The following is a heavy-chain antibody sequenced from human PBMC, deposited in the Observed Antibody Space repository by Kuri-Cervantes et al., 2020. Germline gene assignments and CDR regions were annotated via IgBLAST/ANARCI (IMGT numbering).Heavy chain of an antibody. CDR3: ARVEGATTYYYYGMDV. J-gene: IGHJ6*02. V-gene: IGHV3-23*01. CDR1: GFTFSSYA. D-gene: IGHD1-26*01. Sequence: GGSLRLSCAASGFTFSSYAMSWVRQAPGKGLEWVSAISGSGGSTYYADSVKGRFTISRDNSKNTLYLQMNSLRAEDTAVYYCARVEGATTYYYYGMDVWGQGTTVTVSS. CDR2: ISGSGGST.